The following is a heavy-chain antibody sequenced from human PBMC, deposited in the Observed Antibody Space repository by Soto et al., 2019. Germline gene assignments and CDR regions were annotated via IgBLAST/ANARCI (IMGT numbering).Heavy chain of an antibody. D-gene: IGHD2-2*01. CDR2: IYSGGST. Sequence: PGGSLRLSCAASGFTVSSNYMSWVRQAPGKGLEWVSVIYSGGSTYYADSVKGRFTISRDNSKNTLYLQMNSLRAEDTAVYYCARELYCSSTSCYGMDVWGQGTTVTVSS. V-gene: IGHV3-53*01. J-gene: IGHJ6*02. CDR1: GFTVSSNY. CDR3: ARELYCSSTSCYGMDV.